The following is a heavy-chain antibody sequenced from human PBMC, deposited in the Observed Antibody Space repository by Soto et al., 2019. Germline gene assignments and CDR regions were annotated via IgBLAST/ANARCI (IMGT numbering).Heavy chain of an antibody. CDR1: GYTFTSYG. V-gene: IGHV1-18*01. J-gene: IGHJ4*02. Sequence: GASVKVSCKASGYTFTSYGISWVRQAPGQGLEWKGWISAYNGNTNYSQKLQGRATMTTDTSTSTAYMELRSLRSDDTAVYYCARSLLWFGELSASIDYWGQGTLVTVSS. CDR2: ISAYNGNT. CDR3: ARSLLWFGELSASIDY. D-gene: IGHD3-10*01.